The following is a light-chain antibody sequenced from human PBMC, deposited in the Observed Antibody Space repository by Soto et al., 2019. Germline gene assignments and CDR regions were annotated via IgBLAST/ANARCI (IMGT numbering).Light chain of an antibody. CDR1: QSISSW. J-gene: IGKJ1*01. V-gene: IGKV1-5*03. CDR3: QQYNSLWT. CDR2: KAS. Sequence: DIQMTQSPSTLSASVGDRVTITCRASQSISSWLAWYQQKTGKAPKLLIYKASSLERGGPSRFSGSGSGAEFTLTISMLQPDDFATYYCQQYNSLWTFGQGTKVEIK.